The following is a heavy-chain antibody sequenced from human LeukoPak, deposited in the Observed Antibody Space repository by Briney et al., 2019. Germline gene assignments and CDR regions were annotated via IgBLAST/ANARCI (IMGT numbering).Heavy chain of an antibody. CDR3: ARVTNCYYYYMDV. J-gene: IGHJ6*03. D-gene: IGHD5-24*01. CDR1: GGSFSGYY. Sequence: PAETLSLTCAVYGGSFSGYYWIWIRQPPGEGLEWIGEINHSGSTNYNPSLKSRVTISVDTSKNQFSLKLSSVTAADTAVYCCARVTNCYYYYMDVWGKGTTVTVSS. CDR2: INHSGST. V-gene: IGHV4-34*01.